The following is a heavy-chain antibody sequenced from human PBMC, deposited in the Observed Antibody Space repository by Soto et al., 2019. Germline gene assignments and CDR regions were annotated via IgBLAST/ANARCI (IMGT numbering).Heavy chain of an antibody. CDR3: ARVGDYYESSGYHDY. CDR1: GYIFTSYD. D-gene: IGHD3-22*01. CDR2: MNPNSGNT. Sequence: QVQLVQSGAEVKKPGASVKVSCKAYGYIFTSYDINWVRPATVLGLEWMGWMNPNSGNTGYAQKFQGRVTMTRNTYRSTAYMERRSLRAEDTAVYYCARVGDYYESSGYHDYWGQGSLVTVSS. J-gene: IGHJ4*02. V-gene: IGHV1-8*01.